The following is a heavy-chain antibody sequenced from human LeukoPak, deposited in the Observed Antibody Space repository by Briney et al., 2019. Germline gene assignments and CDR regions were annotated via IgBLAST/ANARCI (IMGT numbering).Heavy chain of an antibody. Sequence: GRSLRLSCAASGFTFSSYAMHWVRQAPGQGLEWMGWINPNSGGTNYAQKFQGRVTMTRDTSISTAYMELSRLRSNDTAVYYCARGIYAGAATGFQHWGQGTLVTVSS. V-gene: IGHV1-2*02. CDR3: ARGIYAGAATGFQH. J-gene: IGHJ1*01. CDR2: INPNSGGT. D-gene: IGHD2-15*01. CDR1: GFTFSSYA.